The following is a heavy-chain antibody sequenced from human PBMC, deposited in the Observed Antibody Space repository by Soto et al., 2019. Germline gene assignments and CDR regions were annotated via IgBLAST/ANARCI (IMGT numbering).Heavy chain of an antibody. V-gene: IGHV3-30*09. Sequence: QVQLVESGGGVVQPGRSLRLSCAASGFTFSSYAMHWVRQAPGKGLEWVSFISYDGSNKFYADSVKGRFAISRDNSKNTVYLQMNSLRAEDTAVYHCARDRSMIVVVPGYWGQGTLVTVSS. CDR2: ISYDGSNK. D-gene: IGHD3-22*01. CDR1: GFTFSSYA. J-gene: IGHJ4*02. CDR3: ARDRSMIVVVPGY.